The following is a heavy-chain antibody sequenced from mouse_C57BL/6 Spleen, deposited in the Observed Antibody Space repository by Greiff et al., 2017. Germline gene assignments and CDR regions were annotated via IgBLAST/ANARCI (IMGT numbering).Heavy chain of an antibody. V-gene: IGHV3-6*01. Sequence: EVQVVESGPGLVKPSQSLSLTCSVTGYSITSGYYWNWIRQFPGNKLEWMGYISYDGSNNYNPSLKNRISITRDTSKNQFFLKLNSVTTEDTATYYCGRRGGLLRSYFDYWGQGTTLTVSS. CDR1: GYSITSGYY. J-gene: IGHJ2*01. CDR2: ISYDGSN. CDR3: GRRGGLLRSYFDY. D-gene: IGHD1-1*01.